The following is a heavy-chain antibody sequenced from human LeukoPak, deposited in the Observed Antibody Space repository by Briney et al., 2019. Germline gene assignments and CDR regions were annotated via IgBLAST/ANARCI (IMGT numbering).Heavy chain of an antibody. CDR3: ASLGYCSSTSCYDYYMDV. D-gene: IGHD2-2*01. Sequence: GASVKVSCKASGYTFTGYYMHWVRQAPGQGLEWMGWINPNSGGTNYAQKFQGRVTMTRDTSISTAYMELSRLRSDDTAVYYCASLGYCSSTSCYDYYMDVWGKGTTVTISS. CDR2: INPNSGGT. CDR1: GYTFTGYY. J-gene: IGHJ6*03. V-gene: IGHV1-2*02.